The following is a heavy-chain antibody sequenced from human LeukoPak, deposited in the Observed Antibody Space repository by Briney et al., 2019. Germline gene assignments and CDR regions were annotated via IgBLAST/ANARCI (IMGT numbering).Heavy chain of an antibody. Sequence: GRSLRLSCAASGFTFDDYAMHWVRQAPGKGLEWVSGISWNSGSIGYADSVKGRLTISRDNAKNSLYLQMNSLRAEDTALYYCAKGVVGATSTFFDYWGQGTLVTVSS. CDR3: AKGVVGATSTFFDY. CDR2: ISWNSGSI. CDR1: GFTFDDYA. V-gene: IGHV3-9*01. J-gene: IGHJ4*02. D-gene: IGHD1-26*01.